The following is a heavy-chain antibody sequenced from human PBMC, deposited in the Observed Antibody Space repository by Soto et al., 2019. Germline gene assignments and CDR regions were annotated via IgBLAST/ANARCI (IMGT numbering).Heavy chain of an antibody. V-gene: IGHV1-18*01. J-gene: IGHJ4*02. CDR3: ATDATGDFWSGYNLSDY. CDR2: ISAYNGNT. Sequence: QVQLVQSGAEVKKPGASVKVSCKASGYTFTSYGISWVRQAPGQGLEWMGWISAYNGNTNYAQKLQGRVTMTTDTSTSPDYLELRSQGSDDKVVYYCATDATGDFWSGYNLSDYWGQGTLVTVSS. CDR1: GYTFTSYG. D-gene: IGHD3-3*01.